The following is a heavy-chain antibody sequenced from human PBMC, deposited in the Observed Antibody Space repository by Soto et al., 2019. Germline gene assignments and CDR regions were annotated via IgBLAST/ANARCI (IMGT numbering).Heavy chain of an antibody. D-gene: IGHD4-4*01. CDR1: GYSFTTYW. CDR3: ARHEQFYYYYYGMDV. J-gene: IGHJ6*02. V-gene: IGHV5-51*01. Sequence: GESLKISCKASGYSFTTYWIAWVRQMPGKGLEWMGIINPGDPDIRYSPSFQGQVTISADNSISTAYLQWSSLKASDTAMYYCARHEQFYYYYYGMDVWGQGTAVTV. CDR2: INPGDPDI.